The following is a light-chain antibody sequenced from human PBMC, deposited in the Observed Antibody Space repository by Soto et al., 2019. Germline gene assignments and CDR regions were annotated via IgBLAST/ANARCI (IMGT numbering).Light chain of an antibody. CDR1: NSNIGSKT. J-gene: IGLJ3*02. V-gene: IGLV1-44*01. CDR3: AAWDDSLNGRV. Sequence: QAVVTQPPSASGTPGQGVTISCSGSNSNIGSKTVTWYQQLPGTAHKLLVYGDNQRPSGVPDRFSGSKAGTSASLAISGLQSEDEADYYCAAWDDSLNGRVFGGGTKLTVL. CDR2: GDN.